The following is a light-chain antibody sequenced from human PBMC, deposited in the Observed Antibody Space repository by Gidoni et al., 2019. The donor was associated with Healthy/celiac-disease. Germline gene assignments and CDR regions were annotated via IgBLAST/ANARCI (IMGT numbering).Light chain of an antibody. CDR2: ESS. J-gene: IGLJ2*01. CDR1: SSDVGSYNL. CDR3: CSYAGIVV. Sequence: QSALTQPASVSGSPGQSITISCTGTSSDVGSYNLFSWYQQHPGKAPKLMIYESSQRPSGVSNRFSGSKSGNAASLTISGLQAEDEADYYCCSYAGIVVFGGGTKLTVL. V-gene: IGLV2-23*01.